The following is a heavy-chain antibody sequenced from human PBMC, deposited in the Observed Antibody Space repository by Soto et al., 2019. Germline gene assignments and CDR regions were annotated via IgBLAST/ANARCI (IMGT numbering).Heavy chain of an antibody. J-gene: IGHJ4*02. CDR1: GFTVSSNY. CDR2: IYSGGRT. Sequence: EVQLVESGGGLIQPGGSLRLSCAASGFTVSSNYMSWVRQAPGKGLEWVAVIYSGGRTYYADSVKGRFTNARDNYKNTLYLQMNSLRAEDTAVYYCARGVRHPRHGPVDYWGQGTLVTVSS. D-gene: IGHD6-6*01. V-gene: IGHV3-53*01. CDR3: ARGVRHPRHGPVDY.